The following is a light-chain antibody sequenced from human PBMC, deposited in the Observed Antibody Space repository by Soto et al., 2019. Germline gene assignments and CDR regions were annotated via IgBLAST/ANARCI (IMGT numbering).Light chain of an antibody. J-gene: IGKJ1*01. CDR1: QSVLYSSNNKNY. V-gene: IGKV4-1*01. CDR2: WAS. CDR3: QQYYSTPWT. Sequence: DIVMTQSPDSLAVSLGERATINCKSSQSVLYSSNNKNYLAWYQQKPGQPPKLLIYWASTRESGVHDRFSGSGSGTDFYLTISSLQAEDVAVYYCQQYYSTPWTFGQGNKVEIK.